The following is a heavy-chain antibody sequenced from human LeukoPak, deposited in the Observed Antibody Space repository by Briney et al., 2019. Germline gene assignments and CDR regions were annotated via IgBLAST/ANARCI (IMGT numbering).Heavy chain of an antibody. CDR2: FDPEDGET. CDR3: ATASSEYSGYDSKTDYYYYGMDV. Sequence: ASVKVSCKVSGYTLTELSMHWVRQAPGKGLEWMGGFDPEDGETIYAQKFQGGVTMTEDTSTDTAYMELSSLRSEDTAVYYCATASSEYSGYDSKTDYYYYGMDVWGQGTTVTVSS. J-gene: IGHJ6*02. V-gene: IGHV1-24*01. CDR1: GYTLTELS. D-gene: IGHD5-12*01.